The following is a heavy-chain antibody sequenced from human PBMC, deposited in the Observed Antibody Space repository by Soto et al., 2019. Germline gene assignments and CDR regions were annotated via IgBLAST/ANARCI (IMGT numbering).Heavy chain of an antibody. J-gene: IGHJ4*02. CDR3: ARETSLRFLEWLLTGFDY. CDR2: ISSSSSTI. D-gene: IGHD3-3*01. CDR1: GFTFSSYS. Sequence: GGSLRLSCAASGFTFSSYSMNWVRQAPGKGLEWVSYISSSSSTIYYADSVKGRFTISRDNAKNSLYLQMNSLRDEDTAVYYCARETSLRFLEWLLTGFDYWGQGTLVTVSS. V-gene: IGHV3-48*02.